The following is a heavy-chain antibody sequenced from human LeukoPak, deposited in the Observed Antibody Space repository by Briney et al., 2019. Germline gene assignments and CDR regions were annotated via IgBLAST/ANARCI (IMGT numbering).Heavy chain of an antibody. J-gene: IGHJ4*02. CDR1: GGSIRSSYYY. CDR2: IYYSGST. Sequence: SETLSLTCTVSGGSIRSSYYYWGWIRQPPGKGLEWIGSIYYSGSTYYNPSLKSRVTISVDTSKNQFSLKLSSVTAADTAVYYCARLTGAAAVHYWGQGTLVTVSS. D-gene: IGHD6-13*01. CDR3: ARLTGAAAVHY. V-gene: IGHV4-39*01.